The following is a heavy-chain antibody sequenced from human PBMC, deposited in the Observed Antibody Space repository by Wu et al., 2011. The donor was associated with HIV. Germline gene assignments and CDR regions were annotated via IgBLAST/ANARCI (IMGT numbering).Heavy chain of an antibody. CDR3: ALRTRAVRGVTT. D-gene: IGHD3-10*01. Sequence: QVQLVQSGAEVREPGSSVKVSCKASEYTLRKYAFSWVRQAPGQGLEWLGGIVPIFGTANYAQKFQGRVTITADKSTSTAYMELSSLRSEDTAVYYCALRTRAVRGVTTWGQGTLVTVSS. CDR1: EYTLRKYA. J-gene: IGHJ4*02. V-gene: IGHV1-69*06. CDR2: IVPIFGTA.